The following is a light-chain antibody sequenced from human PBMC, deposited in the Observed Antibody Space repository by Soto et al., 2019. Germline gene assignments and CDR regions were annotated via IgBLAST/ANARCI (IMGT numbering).Light chain of an antibody. V-gene: IGKV3-11*01. CDR2: DAS. CDR3: QQRTSWPIT. CDR1: QSISSY. Sequence: EIVLTQSPATVSLSPGERATLSCRASQSISSYLAWYQQKPGQAPRLLIYDASNRATGIPARFSGSGSGTDFTLTISSLEPEDFVVYYCQQRTSWPITFGQGTRLEIK. J-gene: IGKJ5*01.